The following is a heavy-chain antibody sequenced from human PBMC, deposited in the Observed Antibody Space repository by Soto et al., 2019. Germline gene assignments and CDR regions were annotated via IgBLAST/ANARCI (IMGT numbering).Heavy chain of an antibody. CDR2: IFSDDDK. D-gene: IGHD6-6*01. Sequence: QVTLKESGPVLVKPTETLTLTCTVSGFSLSNARMGASWIRQPPGKALEWLAHIFSDDDKSYSTSLKSRLTISKDTSKSQVVLTMTSMEAVDTAIYYCAQTREIAARPGGFDYWGQGTLVTVSS. V-gene: IGHV2-26*01. CDR3: AQTREIAARPGGFDY. CDR1: GFSLSNARMG. J-gene: IGHJ4*02.